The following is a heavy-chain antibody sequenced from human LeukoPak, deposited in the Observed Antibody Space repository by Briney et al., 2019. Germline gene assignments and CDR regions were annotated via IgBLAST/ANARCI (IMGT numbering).Heavy chain of an antibody. J-gene: IGHJ4*02. D-gene: IGHD4-11*01. V-gene: IGHV4-34*01. Sequence: SETLSLTCAVYGGSFSGYYWSWIRQPPGKGLEWIGEINHSGSTNYNPSLNSRVTISVHTSKNKSSLKLSSVTAAATAVYYCPRSRSDPYRNYAPPPQNYFDYWGPGTLAPVPS. CDR2: INHSGST. CDR3: PRSRSDPYRNYAPPPQNYFDY. CDR1: GGSFSGYY.